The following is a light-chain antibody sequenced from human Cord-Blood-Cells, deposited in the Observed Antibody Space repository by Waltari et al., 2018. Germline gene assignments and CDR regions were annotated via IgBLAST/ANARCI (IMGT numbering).Light chain of an antibody. Sequence: SSELTQDPAVSVALGQTVSITCQGDSLRSYYASWYQQKPGQAPVLVIYGKNNRPSGIPDRFSGSSSGNTASLTITGGQAEDEADYYCNSRDSSGNHLVFGGGTKLTVL. V-gene: IGLV3-19*01. J-gene: IGLJ3*02. CDR1: SLRSYY. CDR2: GKN. CDR3: NSRDSSGNHLV.